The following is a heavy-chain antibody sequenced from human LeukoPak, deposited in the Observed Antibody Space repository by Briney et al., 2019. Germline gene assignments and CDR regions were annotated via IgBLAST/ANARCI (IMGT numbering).Heavy chain of an antibody. J-gene: IGHJ4*02. CDR1: GFTVSSDY. CDR3: ARHDYAEY. V-gene: IGHV3-53*01. CDR2: IHTDGTT. Sequence: GALRLSCAASGFTVSSDYMTRARQAPGKGLEWVSVIHTDGTTHYADSVKGRFTISRDKSTNTLYLQMDSLRAEDTAVYYCARHDYAEYWGQGTLVTVSS.